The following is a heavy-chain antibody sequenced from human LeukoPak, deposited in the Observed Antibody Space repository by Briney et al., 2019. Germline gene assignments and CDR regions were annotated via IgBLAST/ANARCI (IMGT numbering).Heavy chain of an antibody. J-gene: IGHJ4*02. V-gene: IGHV3-30*18. Sequence: GGSLRLSCAASGFTFSSYGMHWVRQAPGKGLEWVAVISCDGSNKYYADSVKGRFTISRDNSKNTLYLQMNSLRAEDTAVYYCAKSPGKARSSIDYWGQGTLVTVSS. D-gene: IGHD6-6*01. CDR2: ISCDGSNK. CDR1: GFTFSSYG. CDR3: AKSPGKARSSIDY.